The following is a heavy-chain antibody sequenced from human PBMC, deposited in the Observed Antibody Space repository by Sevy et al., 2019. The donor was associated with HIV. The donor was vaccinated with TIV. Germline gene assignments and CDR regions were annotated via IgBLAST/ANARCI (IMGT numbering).Heavy chain of an antibody. V-gene: IGHV1-69*13. CDR1: GGTFSSYA. J-gene: IGHJ5*02. D-gene: IGHD3-10*01. CDR2: IIPIFGTA. Sequence: ASVKVSCQASGGTFSSYAISWVRQAPGQGLEWMGGIIPIFGTANYAQKFQGRVTITADESTSTAYMELSSLRSEDTAVYYCAREHNPYYYGSGSYSWFDPWGQGTLVTVSS. CDR3: AREHNPYYYGSGSYSWFDP.